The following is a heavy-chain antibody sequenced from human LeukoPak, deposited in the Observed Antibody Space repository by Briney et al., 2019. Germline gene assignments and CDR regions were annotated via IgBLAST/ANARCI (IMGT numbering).Heavy chain of an antibody. CDR2: ISSSSSYI. CDR1: GFTLNTYT. D-gene: IGHD4-17*01. J-gene: IGHJ4*02. CDR3: ATVSPNTVTTLQYFDC. Sequence: GGSLTLSYAASGFTLNTYTMNCASHAPGKGLEWVSSISSSSSYIYYAHSVKGRFTISRDDAKNSLCLQMTCLRGEDTAVYDCATVSPNTVTTLQYFDCWGQGTLVTVSS. V-gene: IGHV3-21*01.